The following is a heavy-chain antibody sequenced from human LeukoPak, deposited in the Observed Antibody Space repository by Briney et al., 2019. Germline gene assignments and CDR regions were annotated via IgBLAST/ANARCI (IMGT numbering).Heavy chain of an antibody. D-gene: IGHD4-17*01. V-gene: IGHV3-30*02. Sequence: GGSLRLSCAASGFTFSTYGMHWVRQAPGKGREWVAFLRYDGTNKYYADSVKGRFTISRDNSKNTLYLQMNSLRAEDTAVYYCARGGGVYGDFDYWGQGTLVTVSS. CDR3: ARGGGVYGDFDY. CDR1: GFTFSTYG. CDR2: LRYDGTNK. J-gene: IGHJ4*02.